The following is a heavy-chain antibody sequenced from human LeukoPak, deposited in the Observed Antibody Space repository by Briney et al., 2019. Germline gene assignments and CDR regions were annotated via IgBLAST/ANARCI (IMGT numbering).Heavy chain of an antibody. CDR2: ISYDGSNK. V-gene: IGHV3-30*18. J-gene: IGHJ4*02. D-gene: IGHD4-17*01. Sequence: GGSLRLSCAASGFTFSSYGMHWVRQAPGKGLEWVAVISYDGSNKYYADSVKGRFTISRDNSKNTLYLQMNSLRAEDTAVYYCAKLGDSGTTVTTFDYWGQGTLVTVSS. CDR1: GFTFSSYG. CDR3: AKLGDSGTTVTTFDY.